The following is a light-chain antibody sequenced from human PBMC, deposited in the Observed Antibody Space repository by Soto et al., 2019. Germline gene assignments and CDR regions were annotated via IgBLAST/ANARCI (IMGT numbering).Light chain of an antibody. J-gene: IGKJ3*01. Sequence: EIVMTQSPATLSVSRGDGASLSCRASQSVGSHVAWYQQRPGQPPRLLIYGAYYRATGIPARFSGSASGTDFTLTISSLESEDFAVYYCQQYDNWPPFTFGPGTKVDI. CDR2: GAY. CDR3: QQYDNWPPFT. CDR1: QSVGSH. V-gene: IGKV3-15*01.